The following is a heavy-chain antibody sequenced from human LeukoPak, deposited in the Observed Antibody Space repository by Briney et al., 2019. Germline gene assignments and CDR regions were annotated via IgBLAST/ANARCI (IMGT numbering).Heavy chain of an antibody. CDR1: GSTFSSYS. V-gene: IGHV3-21*01. Sequence: GGSLRLSCAASGSTFSSYSMNWVRQAPGKGLEWVSSISSSSSYIYYADSVKGRFTISRDNAKNSLYLQMNSLRAEDTAVYYCARDLGENAFDIWGQGTMVTVSS. D-gene: IGHD3-10*01. J-gene: IGHJ3*02. CDR3: ARDLGENAFDI. CDR2: ISSSSSYI.